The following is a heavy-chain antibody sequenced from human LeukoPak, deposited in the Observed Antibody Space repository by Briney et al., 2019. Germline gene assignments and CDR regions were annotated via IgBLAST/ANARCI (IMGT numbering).Heavy chain of an antibody. J-gene: IGHJ6*03. Sequence: SVKVSCKASGGTFSSYAISWVRQAPGQGLEWMGGIIPIFGTANYAQKFQGRVTITADESTSTAYMELSSLRSEDTAVYYCTRAAVPPGIAAAGSYYYYYYMDVWGKGTTVTISS. V-gene: IGHV1-69*13. D-gene: IGHD6-13*01. CDR1: GGTFSSYA. CDR2: IIPIFGTA. CDR3: TRAAVPPGIAAAGSYYYYYYMDV.